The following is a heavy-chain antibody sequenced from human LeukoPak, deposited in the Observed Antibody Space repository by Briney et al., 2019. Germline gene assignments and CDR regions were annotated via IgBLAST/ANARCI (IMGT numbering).Heavy chain of an antibody. D-gene: IGHD3-22*01. CDR1: GYTFTSYA. J-gene: IGHJ4*02. CDR3: AREGDYYDSSGYYYNY. Sequence: GASVKVSCKASGYTFTSYAMHWVRQAPGQRLEWMGWINAGNGNTKYSQKFQGRVTITRDTSSGTAYLELRSLRSDDTAVYYCAREGDYYDSSGYYYNYWGQGTLVTVSS. V-gene: IGHV1-3*01. CDR2: INAGNGNT.